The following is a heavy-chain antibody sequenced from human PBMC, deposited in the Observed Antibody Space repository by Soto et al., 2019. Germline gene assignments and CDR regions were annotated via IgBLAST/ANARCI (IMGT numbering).Heavy chain of an antibody. J-gene: IGHJ3*02. V-gene: IGHV4-34*01. CDR3: LRGVGFDCSGGSCYPAFDI. CDR2: INHSGST. D-gene: IGHD2-15*01. Sequence: SETLSLTCAVYGGSFSGYYWSWIRQPPGKGLEWIGEINHSGSTNYNPSLKSRVTISVDTSKNQFSLKLSSVTAADTAVYFCLRGVGFDCSGGSCYPAFDIWGQGTMVTVSS. CDR1: GGSFSGYY.